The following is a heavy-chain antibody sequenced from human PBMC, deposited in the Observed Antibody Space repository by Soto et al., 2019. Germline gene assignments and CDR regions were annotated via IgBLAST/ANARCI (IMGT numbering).Heavy chain of an antibody. CDR1: GYTFTGYY. Sequence: ASVKVSCKASGYTFTGYYIHWVRQAPGQRLEWMGYINPNSGGPNYAQKFQGRVTMTRDTSISTAYMELSRLRSDDTAVYFCARDYWSGDRYYYGMDVWGKGTTVTVSS. J-gene: IGHJ6*04. D-gene: IGHD3-3*01. CDR3: ARDYWSGDRYYYGMDV. V-gene: IGHV1-2*02. CDR2: INPNSGGP.